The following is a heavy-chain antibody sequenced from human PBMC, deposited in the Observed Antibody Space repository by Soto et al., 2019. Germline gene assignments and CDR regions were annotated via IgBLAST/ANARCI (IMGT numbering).Heavy chain of an antibody. J-gene: IGHJ4*02. CDR1: GASIRDGDYY. V-gene: IGHV4-30-4*01. CDR2: IDYTGGT. D-gene: IGHD4-17*01. CDR3: ARVGYGDYGRGYYFDF. Sequence: SETLSLTCSVSGASIRDGDYYWSWLRQPPGKGPEWIGIIDYTGGTHYNPTLTGPVSMSVDTSANQFSLKVNFVTAADSAVYYCARVGYGDYGRGYYFDFWGPGILVAVSS.